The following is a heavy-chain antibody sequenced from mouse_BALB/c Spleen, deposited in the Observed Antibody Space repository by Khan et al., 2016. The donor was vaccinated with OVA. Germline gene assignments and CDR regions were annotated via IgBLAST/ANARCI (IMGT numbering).Heavy chain of an antibody. V-gene: IGHV14-3*02. CDR3: ARITYYDGSY. J-gene: IGHJ3*01. CDR2: IDPENGYV. CDR1: GFNIKDTY. Sequence: VQLQQSGAELVKPGASVTLSCTASGFNIKDTYLHWVNQRPEQGLEWVGRIDPENGYVKFDPKFQGKATIPADTSSSTVYLQLSSLTSEDTAVYYCARITYYDGSYWGQGTLVTVS. D-gene: IGHD1-1*01.